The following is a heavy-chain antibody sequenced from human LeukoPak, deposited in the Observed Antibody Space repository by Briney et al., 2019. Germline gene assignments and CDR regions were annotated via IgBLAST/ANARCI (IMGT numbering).Heavy chain of an antibody. CDR1: GYSVSSGYY. V-gene: IGHV4-38-2*02. J-gene: IGHJ4*02. CDR3: ANRWRASSYYFDC. Sequence: SETLSLTCTVSGYSVSSGYYWGWIRQPPGKGLEWIGSIYHSGSTYYNPSLKSRVTISVDASKNQFSLKLSSVTAADTAVYYCANRWRASSYYFDCWGQGTLVTVSS. D-gene: IGHD3-16*01. CDR2: IYHSGST.